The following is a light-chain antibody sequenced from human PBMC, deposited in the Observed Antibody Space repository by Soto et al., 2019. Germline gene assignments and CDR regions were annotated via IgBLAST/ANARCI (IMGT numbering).Light chain of an antibody. CDR1: QSVTSNY. V-gene: IGKV3-20*01. Sequence: EIVLTQSPGTLSLSPGERATLSCRASQSVTSNYLAWYQQKPGQAPRLLIYGASTRAAGVTDRFSGSGSGTDFTLTIPRLEPEDFAVYYCQQYGRSPLLYTFGQGTKLGVK. CDR3: QQYGRSPLLYT. CDR2: GAS. J-gene: IGKJ2*01.